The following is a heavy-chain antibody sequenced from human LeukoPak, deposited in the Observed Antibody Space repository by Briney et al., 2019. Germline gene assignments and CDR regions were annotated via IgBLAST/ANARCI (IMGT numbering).Heavy chain of an antibody. CDR3: AREFRKSPTGG. D-gene: IGHD1-14*01. J-gene: IGHJ4*02. V-gene: IGHV3-74*01. CDR2: IKSDGSTT. Sequence: PGSSLRLSCAASGFTFSSYWMHWVRQAPGKGLVWVSRIKSDGSTTTYADSVKGRFTISRDNAKNTLYLQMNSLRAEDTAVYFCAREFRKSPTGGWGQGTLVTVSS. CDR1: GFTFSSYW.